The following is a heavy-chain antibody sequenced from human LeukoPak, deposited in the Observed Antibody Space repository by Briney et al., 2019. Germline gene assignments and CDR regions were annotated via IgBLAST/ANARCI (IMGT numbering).Heavy chain of an antibody. D-gene: IGHD3-22*01. CDR2: IYYSGNT. CDR3: ARAPHFFDTSGSRYYFDY. Sequence: SETLSLTCTVSGGSVSSGSYYWGWIRQPPGKGLEWIGSIYYSGNTYYSPSLMSRVTISVDTSKNQFSLNPSSVTAADTAVYFCARAPHFFDTSGSRYYFDYWGQGALVTVSS. J-gene: IGHJ4*02. V-gene: IGHV4-39*07. CDR1: GGSVSSGSYY.